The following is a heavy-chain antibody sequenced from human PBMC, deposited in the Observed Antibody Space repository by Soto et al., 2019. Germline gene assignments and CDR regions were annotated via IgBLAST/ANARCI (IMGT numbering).Heavy chain of an antibody. J-gene: IGHJ4*02. CDR2: IWYDGSNK. D-gene: IGHD6-25*01. CDR1: VFSFSTYA. V-gene: IGHV3-33*01. CDR3: ARAPLMWHPRLDH. Sequence: PGGSLRLSCAASVFSFSTYAMHWVRQAPGKGLEWVAVIWYDGSNKDFADSVKGRFSISRDNSNNILYLQMNSLRAEDTAVYYCARAPLMWHPRLDHWGQGTLVTVSS.